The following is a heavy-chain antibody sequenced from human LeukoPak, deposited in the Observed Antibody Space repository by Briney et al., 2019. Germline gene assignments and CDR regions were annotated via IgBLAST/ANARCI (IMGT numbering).Heavy chain of an antibody. J-gene: IGHJ4*02. Sequence: ASVKVSCKASGYTFTGYYIRWVRQVPGQGLEWMGWISPSSGGTNYAQKFQGRVTMTRDTSISTAYMDLSRLTSDDTAVYYCARGGAQEYRSGWLVGNLDYWGQGTLVTVSS. CDR1: GYTFTGYY. CDR2: ISPSSGGT. CDR3: ARGGAQEYRSGWLVGNLDY. D-gene: IGHD6-19*01. V-gene: IGHV1-2*02.